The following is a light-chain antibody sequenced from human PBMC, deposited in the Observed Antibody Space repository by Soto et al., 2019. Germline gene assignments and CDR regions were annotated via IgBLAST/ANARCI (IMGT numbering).Light chain of an antibody. V-gene: IGLV2-14*01. CDR1: NSDVGGYNY. CDR3: CSYSTSSLRV. Sequence: QSALTQPASVSGSPGQSITISCTGSNSDVGGYNYVSWYQQHPGKAPKLMIYEVTYRPSGVSDRFSGSKSGNTASLTISGLQAEDEADYYCCSYSTSSLRVFGGGTKLTVL. J-gene: IGLJ3*02. CDR2: EVT.